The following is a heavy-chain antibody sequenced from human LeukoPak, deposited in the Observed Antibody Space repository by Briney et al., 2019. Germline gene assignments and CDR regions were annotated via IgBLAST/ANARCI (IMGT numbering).Heavy chain of an antibody. D-gene: IGHD4-17*01. CDR2: IYYSGST. V-gene: IGHV4-39*01. CDR3: ARHNYGDYVGLYYYYYGMDV. J-gene: IGHJ6*02. Sequence: PSETLPLTCTVSGGSISSSSYYWGWIRQPPGKGLEWIGSIYYSGSTYYNPSLKSRVTISVDTSKNQFSLKPSSVTAADTAVYYCARHNYGDYVGLYYYYYGMDVWGQGTTVTVSS. CDR1: GGSISSSSYY.